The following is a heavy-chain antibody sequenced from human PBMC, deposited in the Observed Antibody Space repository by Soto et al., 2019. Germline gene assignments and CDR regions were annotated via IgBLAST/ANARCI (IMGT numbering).Heavy chain of an antibody. Sequence: ASVKVSCKASGYTFSNYYMHWVRQAPGQGLEWLGIFNPNGDKTYYTQKFHGRVSMTSDTSRDTSTTTVYMELSSLGSEDTAIYYCAREVGSSGSSYYYGLDVWRQVTTVTVSS. V-gene: IGHV1-46*01. J-gene: IGHJ6*02. CDR3: AREVGSSGSSYYYGLDV. CDR2: FNPNGDKT. D-gene: IGHD6-19*01. CDR1: GYTFSNYY.